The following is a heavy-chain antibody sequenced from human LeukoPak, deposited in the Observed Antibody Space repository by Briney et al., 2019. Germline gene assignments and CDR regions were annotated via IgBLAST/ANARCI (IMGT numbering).Heavy chain of an antibody. CDR3: ARAVGDYGYYYCGMDV. Sequence: GASVKVSCKASGGTFSSYAISWVRQAPGQGLEWMGGTIPIFGTANYAQKFQGRVTITADESTSTAYMELSSLRSEDTAVYYCARAVGDYGYYYCGMDVWGQGTTVTVSS. V-gene: IGHV1-69*13. CDR1: GGTFSSYA. CDR2: TIPIFGTA. D-gene: IGHD4-17*01. J-gene: IGHJ6*02.